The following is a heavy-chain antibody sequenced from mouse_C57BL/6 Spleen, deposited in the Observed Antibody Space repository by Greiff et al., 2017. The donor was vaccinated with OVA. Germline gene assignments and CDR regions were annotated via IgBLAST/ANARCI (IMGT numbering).Heavy chain of an antibody. D-gene: IGHD2-3*01. Sequence: VQLQQSGAELVKPGASVKLSCKASGYTFTEYTIHWVKQRSGQGLEWIGWFYPGSGSIKYNEKFKDKATLTGDKSSSTVYMELSRLTSEDSAVYFCARHEERGYDGTTGYFDVWGTGTTVTVSS. CDR1: GYTFTEYT. CDR2: FYPGSGSI. CDR3: ARHEERGYDGTTGYFDV. V-gene: IGHV1-62-2*01. J-gene: IGHJ1*03.